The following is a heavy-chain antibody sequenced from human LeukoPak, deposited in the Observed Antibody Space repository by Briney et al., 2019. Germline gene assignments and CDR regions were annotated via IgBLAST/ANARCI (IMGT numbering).Heavy chain of an antibody. V-gene: IGHV3-7*01. CDR2: IKQDGSEK. D-gene: IGHD3-3*01. CDR3: AREEVRSGYYTEHDAFDI. J-gene: IGHJ3*02. CDR1: GFTFSSYG. Sequence: GGSLRLSCAASGFTFSSYGMSWVRQAPGKGLEWVANIKQDGSEKYYVDSVKGRFTISRDNAKNSLYLQMNSLRAEDTAVYYCAREEVRSGYYTEHDAFDIWGQGTMVTVSP.